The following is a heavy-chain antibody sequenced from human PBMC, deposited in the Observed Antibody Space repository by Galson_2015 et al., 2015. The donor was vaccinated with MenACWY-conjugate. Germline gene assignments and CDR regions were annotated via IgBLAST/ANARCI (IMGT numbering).Heavy chain of an antibody. Sequence: SVKVSCKASRYTFTNYAMHWVRQAPGQGLEWMGWINAGNGNTKYSQKFQGRVTITSDTSASTAYMELSSLRSEDTAVYYCAREIVVAPAASWGDYYYGMDVWGQGTTVTVSS. CDR3: AREIVVAPAASWGDYYYGMDV. J-gene: IGHJ6*02. CDR1: RYTFTNYA. D-gene: IGHD2-2*01. CDR2: INAGNGNT. V-gene: IGHV1-3*01.